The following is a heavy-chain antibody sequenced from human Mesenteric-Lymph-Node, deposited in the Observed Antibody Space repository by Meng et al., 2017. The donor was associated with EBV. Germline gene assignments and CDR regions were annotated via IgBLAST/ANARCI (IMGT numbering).Heavy chain of an antibody. CDR3: ARGAIFGIVITYFDY. J-gene: IGHJ4*02. CDR1: GGSFSGYH. V-gene: IGHV4-34*01. Sequence: VQFSKWGAGLLGPSEALPLTCEASGGSFSGYHWSWIRQPPGKGLEYIGEISQSGDTTYNPSLKSRVTISVDRSRNQFSLKMASVTAADTAVYYCARGAIFGIVITYFDYWSQGTLVTVSS. CDR2: ISQSGDT. D-gene: IGHD3-3*02.